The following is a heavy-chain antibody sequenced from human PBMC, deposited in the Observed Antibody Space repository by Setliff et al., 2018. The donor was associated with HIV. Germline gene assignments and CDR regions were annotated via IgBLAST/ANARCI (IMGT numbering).Heavy chain of an antibody. J-gene: IGHJ3*01. D-gene: IGHD6-19*01. V-gene: IGHV1-18*01. CDR1: DYTFTSYG. Sequence: GASVKVSCKASDYTFTSYGINWVRQAPGQGLEWMGWISPHNGHTKYAQKFQGRVTLTTDTPTNTASLELRSLTSDDTAVYYCARSPVTGTGAFDVWGQGTMVTVSS. CDR2: ISPHNGHT. CDR3: ARSPVTGTGAFDV.